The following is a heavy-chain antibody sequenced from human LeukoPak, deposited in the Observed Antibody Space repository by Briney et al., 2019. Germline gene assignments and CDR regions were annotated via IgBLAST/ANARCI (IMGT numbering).Heavy chain of an antibody. Sequence: PSETLSLTCAVSVYSISSGHYWGWIRQPPGKGLEWIGSIYHSGSTYYNPSLKSRVTISVDTSKNQFSLKLSSVTAADTAVYYCARHRDGYRYFDYWGQGTLVTVSS. V-gene: IGHV4-38-2*01. J-gene: IGHJ4*02. CDR3: ARHRDGYRYFDY. D-gene: IGHD5-24*01. CDR1: VYSISSGHY. CDR2: IYHSGST.